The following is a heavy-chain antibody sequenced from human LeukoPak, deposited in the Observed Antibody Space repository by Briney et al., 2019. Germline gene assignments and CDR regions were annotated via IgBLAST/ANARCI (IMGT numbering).Heavy chain of an antibody. V-gene: IGHV3-30*02. D-gene: IGHD1-1*01. CDR2: IRYDGSNK. CDR3: AKDKDPWKSTAISDFDY. Sequence: GGSLRLSCAASGFTFSTYGMHWVRQAPGKGLEWVAFIRYDGSNKYYADSVKGRFTISRDNSKNTLYLQMNSLRGEDTVVYFCAKDKDPWKSTAISDFDYWGQGTLVTASS. CDR1: GFTFSTYG. J-gene: IGHJ4*02.